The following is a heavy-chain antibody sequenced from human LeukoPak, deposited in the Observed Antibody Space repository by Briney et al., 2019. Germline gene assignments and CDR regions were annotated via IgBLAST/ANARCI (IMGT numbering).Heavy chain of an antibody. D-gene: IGHD3-3*01. CDR2: ISSSGTIM. V-gene: IGHV3-48*03. CDR3: ARDSYDFWSGSRREDFDY. J-gene: IGHJ4*02. CDR1: GFTFSNYE. Sequence: PGGSLRLSCAASGFTFSNYEMNWVRQAPGKGLEWVSHISSSGTIMYFADSVKGRFTISRDNAKNSLYLQMNSLRAEDTAVYYCARDSYDFWSGSRREDFDYWGQGTLVTVSS.